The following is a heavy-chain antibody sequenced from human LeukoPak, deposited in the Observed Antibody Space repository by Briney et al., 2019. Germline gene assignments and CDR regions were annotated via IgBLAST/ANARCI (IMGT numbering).Heavy chain of an antibody. D-gene: IGHD7-27*01. V-gene: IGHV4-39*01. CDR1: GGSISNTNYY. Sequence: SETLSLTCTVSGGSISNTNYYWGWIRQPPGRGLEWIGNIYYSGNTYYNSSLKSRVTISVDTSKNQFSLKLSSVTAADTAVYYCASLLNGGVAHWFNPWGQGTLVTVSS. CDR2: IYYSGNT. CDR3: ASLLNGGVAHWFNP. J-gene: IGHJ5*02.